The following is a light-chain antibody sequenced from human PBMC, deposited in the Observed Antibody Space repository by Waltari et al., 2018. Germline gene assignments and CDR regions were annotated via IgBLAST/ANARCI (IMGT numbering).Light chain of an antibody. CDR1: NSDIGYYNY. CDR3: SSFTSSKTVI. V-gene: IGLV2-14*03. Sequence: QSALTQPASVSGSPGQSITISCTGTNSDIGYYNYVSWYQQHPGKAPKLMIYDVSHRPSSISNRFSGSKSGNAASLTISGLQAEDEADYYCSSFTSSKTVIFGGGTKLTVL. CDR2: DVS. J-gene: IGLJ2*01.